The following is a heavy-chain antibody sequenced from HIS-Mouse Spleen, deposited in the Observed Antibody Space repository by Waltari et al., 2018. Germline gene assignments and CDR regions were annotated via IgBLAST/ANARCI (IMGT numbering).Heavy chain of an antibody. D-gene: IGHD3-3*01. CDR3: ARSPYYDFWSGYCDNWFDP. V-gene: IGHV4-31*02. CDR2: ST. J-gene: IGHJ5*02. Sequence: STYYNPSLKSRVTISVDTSKNQFSLKLSSVTAADTAVYYCARSPYYDFWSGYCDNWFDPWGQGTLVTVSS.